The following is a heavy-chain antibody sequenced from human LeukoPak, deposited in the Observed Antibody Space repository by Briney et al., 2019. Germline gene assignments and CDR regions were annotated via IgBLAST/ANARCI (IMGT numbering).Heavy chain of an antibody. CDR3: ARDGKGSSSTGEALVSDAFDY. V-gene: IGHV4-59*11. D-gene: IGHD6-6*01. CDR2: IYYSGST. CDR1: GGSISSHY. Sequence: PSETLSLTCTVSGGSISSHYWSWIRQPPGKGLEWIGYIYYSGSTNYNPSLKSRVTISVDTSKNQFSLKLGSVTAADTAVYYCARDGKGSSSTGEALVSDAFDYWGQGTLVTVSS. J-gene: IGHJ4*02.